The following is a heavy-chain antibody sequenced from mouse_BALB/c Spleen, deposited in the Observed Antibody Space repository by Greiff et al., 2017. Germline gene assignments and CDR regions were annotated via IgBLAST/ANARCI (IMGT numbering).Heavy chain of an antibody. Sequence: QVQLQQSGAELVRPGTSVKISCKASGYTFTNYWLGWVKQRPGHGLEWIGDIYPGGGYTNYNEKFKGKATLTADTSSSTAYMQLSSLTSEDSAVYFCARPYYGNYVREFAYWGQGTLVTVSA. V-gene: IGHV1-63*02. CDR3: ARPYYGNYVREFAY. CDR1: GYTFTNYW. J-gene: IGHJ3*01. D-gene: IGHD2-1*01. CDR2: IYPGGGYT.